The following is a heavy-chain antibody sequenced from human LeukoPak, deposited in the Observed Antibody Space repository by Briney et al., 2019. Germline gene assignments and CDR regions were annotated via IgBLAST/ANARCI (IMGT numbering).Heavy chain of an antibody. Sequence: AASVKVSCKASGYTFTSYGISWVRQAPGQGLEWVGWISAYNGNTNYAQKLQGRVTMTTDTSTSTAYMELRSLRSDDTAVYYCARKLIAAGARCFDYWGQGTLVTVSS. J-gene: IGHJ4*02. CDR2: ISAYNGNT. D-gene: IGHD2-15*01. CDR1: GYTFTSYG. CDR3: ARKLIAAGARCFDY. V-gene: IGHV1-18*01.